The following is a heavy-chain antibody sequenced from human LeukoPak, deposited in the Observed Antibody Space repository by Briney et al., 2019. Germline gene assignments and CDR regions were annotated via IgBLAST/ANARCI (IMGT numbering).Heavy chain of an antibody. CDR2: INPNSGGT. J-gene: IGHJ6*02. CDR1: GSTFTGYY. V-gene: IGHV1-2*02. Sequence: GASVKVSCKASGSTFTGYYMHWVRQAPGQGLEWMGWINPNSGGTDYAQKFQGRVTMTRDTSLSTAYMELSRLRSDDTAVYYCTRATSVVVPAADHCYYGMDVWGQGTTVTVSS. CDR3: TRATSVVVPAADHCYYGMDV. D-gene: IGHD2-2*01.